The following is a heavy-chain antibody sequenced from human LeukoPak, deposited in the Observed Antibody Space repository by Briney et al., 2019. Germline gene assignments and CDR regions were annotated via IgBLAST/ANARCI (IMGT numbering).Heavy chain of an antibody. CDR3: ARDTSSGTYSGSNWDPEYWFDP. CDR1: GGSINSGGSY. D-gene: IGHD1-26*01. J-gene: IGHJ5*02. V-gene: IGHV4-31*03. CDR2: IYYSWSS. Sequence: SQTLSLTCTVSGGSINSGGSYWSWIRQHPGKGLEWIGCIYYSWSSYYNPSLKSRVTLSLDTYKNQFSLKLSSVTAADTAVYYCARDTSSGTYSGSNWDPEYWFDPWGQGTLVTVSS.